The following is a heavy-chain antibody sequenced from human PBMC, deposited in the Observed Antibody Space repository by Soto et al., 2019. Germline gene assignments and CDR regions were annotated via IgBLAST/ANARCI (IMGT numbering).Heavy chain of an antibody. V-gene: IGHV1-18*01. Sequence: QVQLVQSGAEVKKPGASVKVSCKASGYTFTTYAISWVRQAPGQGLEWMGWNSTYSGSTDYAPNLQGRVSMTTATPTSTASLELRSLRSDDTAVYYCTRDRSHKPSSSTFDSWGQGALVTVSS. J-gene: IGHJ4*02. CDR3: TRDRSHKPSSSTFDS. D-gene: IGHD6-6*01. CDR2: NSTYSGST. CDR1: GYTFTTYA.